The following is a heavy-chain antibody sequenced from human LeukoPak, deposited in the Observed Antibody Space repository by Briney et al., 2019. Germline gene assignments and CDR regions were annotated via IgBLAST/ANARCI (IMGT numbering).Heavy chain of an antibody. D-gene: IGHD6-19*01. CDR2: TYYRSKWYN. Sequence: SQTLSLTCAISGDSVSSNSAAWTWIRQSPSRGLEWLGRTYYRSKWYNDYAVSVKSRITINPDTSKNQFSLQLNSVTPEDTAVYYCARDREAVAGYYYYGMDVWGQGTTVTVSS. V-gene: IGHV6-1*01. J-gene: IGHJ6*02. CDR1: GDSVSSNSAA. CDR3: ARDREAVAGYYYYGMDV.